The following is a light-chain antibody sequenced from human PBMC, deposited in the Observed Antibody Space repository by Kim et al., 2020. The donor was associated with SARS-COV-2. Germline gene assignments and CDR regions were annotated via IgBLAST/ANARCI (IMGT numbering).Light chain of an antibody. CDR2: DAT. Sequence: VSPGETATLSCRASQSVSSNLAWYQKKPGQAPRLLIFDATTTTTGIPARFSGSGSGTEFSLTISSLQTEDSAVYYCQQYNNWPWTFGQGTKVDIK. CDR3: QQYNNWPWT. V-gene: IGKV3-15*01. J-gene: IGKJ1*01. CDR1: QSVSSN.